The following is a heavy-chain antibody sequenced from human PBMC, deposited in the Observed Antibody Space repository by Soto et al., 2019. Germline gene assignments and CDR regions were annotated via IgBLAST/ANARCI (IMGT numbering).Heavy chain of an antibody. V-gene: IGHV1-69*12. CDR2: ITPIFGTA. D-gene: IGHD2-15*01. CDR1: GGTFSSYA. CDR3: ARDTTPIVVVVAATQHDAFDI. Sequence: QVQLVQSGAEVKKPGSSVKVSCKASGGTFSSYAISWVRQAPGQGLEWMGGITPIFGTANYAQKFQGRVTITADESTSTAYMELSSLRSEDTAVYYCARDTTPIVVVVAATQHDAFDIWGQGTMVTVSS. J-gene: IGHJ3*02.